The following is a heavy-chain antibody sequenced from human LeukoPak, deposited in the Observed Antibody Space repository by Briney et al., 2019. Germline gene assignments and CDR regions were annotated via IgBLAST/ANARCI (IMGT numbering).Heavy chain of an antibody. D-gene: IGHD3/OR15-3a*01. J-gene: IGHJ4*02. CDR2: ISYDGGNK. Sequence: GGSLRLSCAASGFTFSSYGMHWVRQAPGKGLEWVAVISYDGGNKYYADSVMGRFTISRDNSKNTLYLQMNSLRAEDTAVYYCAKDWAGYYAYFDYWGQGTLVTVSS. V-gene: IGHV3-30*18. CDR1: GFTFSSYG. CDR3: AKDWAGYYAYFDY.